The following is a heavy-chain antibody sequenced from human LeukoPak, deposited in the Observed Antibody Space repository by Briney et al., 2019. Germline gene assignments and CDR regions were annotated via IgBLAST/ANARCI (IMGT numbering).Heavy chain of an antibody. CDR1: GYTFTGYY. J-gene: IGHJ4*02. CDR2: INPNGGGT. CDR3: ARGRPYGDYGAAFDY. D-gene: IGHD4-17*01. V-gene: IGHV1-2*02. Sequence: ASVKVSCKASGYTFTGYYMHWVRQAPGRGLEWMGWINPNGGGTNYAQKFQGRVTMTRDTSISTAYMELSRLRSDDTAVYYCARGRPYGDYGAAFDYWGQGTLVTVSS.